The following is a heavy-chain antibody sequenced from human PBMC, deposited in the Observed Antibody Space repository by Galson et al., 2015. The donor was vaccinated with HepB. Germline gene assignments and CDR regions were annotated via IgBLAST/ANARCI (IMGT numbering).Heavy chain of an antibody. V-gene: IGHV3-9*01. CDR2: ISWNSGTI. D-gene: IGHD3-10*02. Sequence: SLRLSCAASGFTFSNYAMSWVRQAPGKGLEWVSGISWNSGTIVYADSVKGRFTISRDNAKNSLYLKMNSLRLEDTAFYYCAKDTAVRWSGPFNWFDPWGQGALVTVSS. CDR3: AKDTAVRWSGPFNWFDP. J-gene: IGHJ5*02. CDR1: GFTFSNYA.